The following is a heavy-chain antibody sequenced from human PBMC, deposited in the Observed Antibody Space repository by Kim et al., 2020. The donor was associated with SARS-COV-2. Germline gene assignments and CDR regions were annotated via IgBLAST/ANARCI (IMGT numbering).Heavy chain of an antibody. D-gene: IGHD6-13*01. CDR2: ISAYNGNT. Sequence: ASVKVSCKASGYTFTSYGIRWVRQAPGQGLEWMGWISAYNGNTNYAQKLQGRVTMTTDTSTSTAYMELRSLRSDDTAVYYCARDQGIGHIAAAGPYYYYGMDVWGQGTTVTVSS. CDR3: ARDQGIGHIAAAGPYYYYGMDV. J-gene: IGHJ6*02. V-gene: IGHV1-18*01. CDR1: GYTFTSYG.